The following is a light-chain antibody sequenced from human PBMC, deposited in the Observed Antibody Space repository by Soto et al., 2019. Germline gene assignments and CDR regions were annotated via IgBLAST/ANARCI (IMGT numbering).Light chain of an antibody. CDR1: SSDVGADNY. V-gene: IGLV2-8*01. Sequence: QSALTQPPSASGSPGQSVTISCTGTSSDVGADNYVSWYQQHAGKAPKLVIYEVTKRPSGVPDRFSGAKSANTASLTVSGLQAEDEADYYFRSFASSNTWVFVVGTQLTVL. J-gene: IGLJ3*02. CDR2: EVT. CDR3: RSFASSNTWV.